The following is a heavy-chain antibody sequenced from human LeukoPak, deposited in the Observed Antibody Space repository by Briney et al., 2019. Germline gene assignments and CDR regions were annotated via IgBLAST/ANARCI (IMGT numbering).Heavy chain of an antibody. CDR2: IYHSGST. D-gene: IGHD3-3*01. Sequence: GSLRLSCAASGFTFSNYWMSWVRQPPGKGLEWIGEIYHSGSTNYNPSLESRVTISVDKSKNQFSLKLSSVTAADTAVYYCARVPYDFWSGYYRGRDYYYGMDVWGQGTTVTVSS. J-gene: IGHJ6*02. CDR3: ARVPYDFWSGYYRGRDYYYGMDV. CDR1: GFTFSNYW. V-gene: IGHV4-4*02.